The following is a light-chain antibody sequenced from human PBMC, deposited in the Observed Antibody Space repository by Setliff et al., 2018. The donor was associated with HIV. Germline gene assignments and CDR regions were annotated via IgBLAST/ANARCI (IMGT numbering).Light chain of an antibody. CDR2: KAS. J-gene: IGKJ1*01. CDR1: QSVSDW. Sequence: DMRMTQSPSSVSASVGDRITITCRATQSVSDWVAWYQQKPGEAPKRLIYKASSLQSGVPSRFRGSGSGTVFTLTITSLQPDDFATYYCQHAPVFGQGTKVDIK. V-gene: IGKV1-5*03. CDR3: QHAPV.